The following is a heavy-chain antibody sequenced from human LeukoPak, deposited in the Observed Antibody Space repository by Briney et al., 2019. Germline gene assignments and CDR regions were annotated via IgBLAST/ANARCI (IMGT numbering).Heavy chain of an antibody. CDR3: TTDPETHYDISTGYQDP. J-gene: IGHJ5*02. V-gene: IGHV3-15*07. CDR2: IKSKTDGGTT. D-gene: IGHD3-9*01. CDR1: GFTFSNAW. Sequence: GGSLRLSCAASGFTFSNAWMNWVRQAPGKGLEWVGRIKSKTDGGTTDYAAPVKGRFTISRDDSKNTLYLQMNSLKTEDTAVYYCTTDPETHYDISTGYQDPWGQGTLVTVSS.